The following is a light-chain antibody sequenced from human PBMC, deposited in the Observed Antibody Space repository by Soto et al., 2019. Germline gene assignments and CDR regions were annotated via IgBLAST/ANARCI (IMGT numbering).Light chain of an antibody. J-gene: IGKJ1*01. V-gene: IGKV3-20*01. CDR2: GAS. CDR3: QQYGSSPK. Sequence: DIVLTQSPGTLSLSPGDRATLACRASQSVSSSYLAWYQQKPGEAPMLLIYGASRRATGIPDRFSGSGSGTDFTLTISRLEPEDFAVYYCQQYGSSPKFGQGTKVEIK. CDR1: QSVSSSY.